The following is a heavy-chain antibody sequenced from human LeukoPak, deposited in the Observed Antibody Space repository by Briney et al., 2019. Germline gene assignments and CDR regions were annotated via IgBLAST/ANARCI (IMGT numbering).Heavy chain of an antibody. V-gene: IGHV4-39*01. Sequence: PSETLSLTCTVSGGSISSSTYYWGWIRQPPGKGLEWIGSIYYSGSTYYNPSLKSRVTISVDTSKNQFSLKLSSVTAADTAVYYCAIDGGVIPYDAFDIWGQGTMVTVSS. D-gene: IGHD3-16*02. CDR3: AIDGGVIPYDAFDI. CDR2: IYYSGST. J-gene: IGHJ3*02. CDR1: GGSISSSTYY.